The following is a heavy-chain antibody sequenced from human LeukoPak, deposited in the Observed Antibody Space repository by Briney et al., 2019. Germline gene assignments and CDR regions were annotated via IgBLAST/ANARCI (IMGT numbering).Heavy chain of an antibody. D-gene: IGHD3-22*01. CDR2: IYYSGST. CDR1: GGSISNYY. CDR3: ARPDSSGYSRYAFDI. V-gene: IGHV4-59*01. J-gene: IGHJ3*02. Sequence: PSETLSLTCTVSGGSISNYYWSWIRQPPGKGLEWMGYIYYSGSTNYNPSLKSRVTISVDTSKNQFSLKLSSVTAADTAVYYCARPDSSGYSRYAFDIWGQGTMVTVSS.